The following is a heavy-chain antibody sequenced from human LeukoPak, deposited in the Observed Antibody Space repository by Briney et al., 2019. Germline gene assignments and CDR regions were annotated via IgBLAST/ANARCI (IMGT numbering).Heavy chain of an antibody. D-gene: IGHD3-10*01. V-gene: IGHV1-18*01. J-gene: IGHJ6*02. CDR3: AREMYYYGSGSYSIYYYYYGMDV. CDR2: ISAYNGNT. Sequence: ASVNVSCTASGYTFTSYGISWVRQAPGQGLEWMGWISAYNGNTNYAQKLQGRVTMTTDTSTSTAYMELRSLRSDDAAVYYCAREMYYYGSGSYSIYYYYYGMDVWGQGTTVTVSS. CDR1: GYTFTSYG.